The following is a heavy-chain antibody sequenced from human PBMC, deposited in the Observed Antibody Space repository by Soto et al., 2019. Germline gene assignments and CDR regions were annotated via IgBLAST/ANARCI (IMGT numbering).Heavy chain of an antibody. D-gene: IGHD2-8*01. Sequence: GGSLRLSCTASEITLNSYWMHWIRQAPGKGLVWVSSINPDSTTLTYADSVTGRFTISTDSTNNTLYLQMTGLSAADTAIYYCTEDTFGVCDSWGQGTLVTVSS. J-gene: IGHJ4*02. CDR3: TEDTFGVCDS. CDR1: EITLNSYW. CDR2: INPDSTTL. V-gene: IGHV3-74*01.